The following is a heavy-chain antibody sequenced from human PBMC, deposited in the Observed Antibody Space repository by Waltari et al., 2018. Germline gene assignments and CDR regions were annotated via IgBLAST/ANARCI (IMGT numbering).Heavy chain of an antibody. CDR2: IHSGGST. J-gene: IGHJ3*02. V-gene: IGHV3-53*02. CDR1: GFTVSSNY. Sequence: EVQLVETGGGLIQPGGSLRLSCAASGFTVSSNYMGWARQAPGEGLEWVSVIHSGGSTYYADSVKGRFTIFRDSSKNTLYLQMNTLRAEDTAMYYCAGGPSYYDSSTFAFDMWGQGTMVTVSS. D-gene: IGHD3-22*01. CDR3: AGGPSYYDSSTFAFDM.